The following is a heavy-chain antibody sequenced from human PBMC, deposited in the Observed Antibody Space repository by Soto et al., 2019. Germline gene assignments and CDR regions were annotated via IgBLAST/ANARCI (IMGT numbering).Heavy chain of an antibody. J-gene: IGHJ4*02. CDR1: GGSISSYY. CDR2: IYYRGNT. Sequence: PSETLSLTCTVSGGSISSYYWNWIRQPPGKGLEWIGYIYYRGNTNYNPSLKSRVTISVDTSKNQFSLKLSSVTAADTAVYYCARQPGYYDILTGYSPYYFDYWGQGTPVT. CDR3: ARQPGYYDILTGYSPYYFDY. D-gene: IGHD3-9*01. V-gene: IGHV4-59*08.